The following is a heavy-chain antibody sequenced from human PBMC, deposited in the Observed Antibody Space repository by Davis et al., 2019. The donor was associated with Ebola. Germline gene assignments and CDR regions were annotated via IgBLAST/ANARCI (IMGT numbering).Heavy chain of an antibody. V-gene: IGHV3-74*01. CDR2: IKSDGSST. Sequence: GESLKISCAASGFTFSSYWMHWVRQDPGKGLVWVSRIKSDGSSTTYADSVKGRFTISRDNAKNTLYLQMNSLRAEDTAVYYCVREIVRNDKSYFDHWGQGTLVSVSS. J-gene: IGHJ4*02. CDR3: VREIVRNDKSYFDH. D-gene: IGHD3-22*01. CDR1: GFTFSSYW.